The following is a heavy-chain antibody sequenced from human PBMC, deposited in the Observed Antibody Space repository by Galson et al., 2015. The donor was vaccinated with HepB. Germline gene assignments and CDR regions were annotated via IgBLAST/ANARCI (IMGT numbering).Heavy chain of an antibody. D-gene: IGHD3-10*01. CDR1: GFTFSSYE. CDR3: ARDGGYYGAFDI. J-gene: IGHJ3*02. CDR2: ISSSGSTI. V-gene: IGHV3-48*03. Sequence: SLRLSCAASGFTFSSYEMNWVRQAPGKGLEWVSYISSSGSTIYYADSVKGRFTISRDNAKNSLYLQMNSLRAEDTAVYYCARDGGYYGAFDIWGQGTMVTVSS.